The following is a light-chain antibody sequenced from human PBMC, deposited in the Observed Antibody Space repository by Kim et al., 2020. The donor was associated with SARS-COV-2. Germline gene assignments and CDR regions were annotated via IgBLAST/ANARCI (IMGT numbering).Light chain of an antibody. V-gene: IGKV1-39*01. Sequence: GDRATITCRASQSIDSYLNWYQQRPGKAPKLLIYAASNLQSGVPSRFSGSGSGTDFTLTISSLQPEDFATYYCQQSYSDWTFG. CDR2: AAS. CDR1: QSIDSY. CDR3: QQSYSDWT. J-gene: IGKJ1*01.